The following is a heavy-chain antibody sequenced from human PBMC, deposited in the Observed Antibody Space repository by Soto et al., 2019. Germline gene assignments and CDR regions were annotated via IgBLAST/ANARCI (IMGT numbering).Heavy chain of an antibody. D-gene: IGHD5-12*01. CDR3: ARDVTGYDYNGQGGYYYYYVDV. CDR2: IYYSGST. Sequence: PSETLSLTCTVSGGSISSSSYYWGWIRQPPGKGLEWIGSIYYSGSTYYNPSLKSRVTISVDTSKNQFSLKLSSVTAADTAVYYCARDVTGYDYNGQGGYYYYYVDVWGKGTTVTVSS. V-gene: IGHV4-39*02. CDR1: GGSISSSSYY. J-gene: IGHJ6*03.